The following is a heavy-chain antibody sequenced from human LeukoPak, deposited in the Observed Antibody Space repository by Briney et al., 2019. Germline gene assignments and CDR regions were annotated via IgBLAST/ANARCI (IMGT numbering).Heavy chain of an antibody. D-gene: IGHD1-7*01. CDR1: GGSFSGYY. J-gene: IGHJ3*02. V-gene: IGHV4-59*10. Sequence: PSETLSLTCAVYGGSFSGYYWSWIRQPAGKGLEWIGRIYTSGSTNYNPSLKSRVTMSVDTSKNQFSLKLSSVTAADTAVYYCARGLELRYISPYDAFDIWGQGTMVTVSS. CDR2: IYTSGST. CDR3: ARGLELRYISPYDAFDI.